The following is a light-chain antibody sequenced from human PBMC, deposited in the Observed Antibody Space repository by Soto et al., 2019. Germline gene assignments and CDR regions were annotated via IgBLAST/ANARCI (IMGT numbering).Light chain of an antibody. Sequence: NFMLTQPHSVSESPGKTVTISCTRSSGSIASSYVQWSQQRPGSAPTTVIYEDIQRPSGVPDRFSGSTDGSSSSASLTISGLQTEDEADYYCQSYDSNTVVFGGGTKLTVL. CDR1: SGSIASSY. CDR2: EDI. V-gene: IGLV6-57*04. J-gene: IGLJ2*01. CDR3: QSYDSNTVV.